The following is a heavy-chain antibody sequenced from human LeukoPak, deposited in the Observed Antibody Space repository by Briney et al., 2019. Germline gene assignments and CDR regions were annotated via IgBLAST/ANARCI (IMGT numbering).Heavy chain of an antibody. CDR3: ARDLGRDGYNYMFDY. D-gene: IGHD5-24*01. CDR2: IWYDGSNK. Sequence: QPGGSLRLSCAASGFTFSSYGMHWVRQAPGKGLEWVAVIWYDGSNKYYADSVKGRFTISRDNSKNTLYLQMNSLRAEDTAVYYCARDLGRDGYNYMFDYWGQGTLVTVSS. J-gene: IGHJ4*02. CDR1: GFTFSSYG. V-gene: IGHV3-33*01.